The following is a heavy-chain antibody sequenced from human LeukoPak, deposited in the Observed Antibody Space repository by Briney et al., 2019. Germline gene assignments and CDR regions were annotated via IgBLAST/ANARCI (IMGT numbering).Heavy chain of an antibody. CDR1: GYTFTSYG. J-gene: IGHJ6*02. CDR2: ISAYNGNT. Sequence: ASVKVSCKASGYTFTSYGISWVRQAPGQGLEWMGWISAYNGNTNYAQKLQGRVTMTTDTSTSTAYMELRSLRSDDTAVYYCAGLDYDSSESYYYYGMDVWGQGTTVTVSS. D-gene: IGHD3-22*01. V-gene: IGHV1-18*01. CDR3: AGLDYDSSESYYYYGMDV.